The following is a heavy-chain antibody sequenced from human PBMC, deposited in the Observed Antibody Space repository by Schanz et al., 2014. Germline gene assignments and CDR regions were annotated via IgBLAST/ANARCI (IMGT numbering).Heavy chain of an antibody. CDR2: ISSGGSDT. D-gene: IGHD3-3*01. CDR3: AATTILAA. V-gene: IGHV3-11*04. J-gene: IGHJ5*02. Sequence: QVQLVDSGGDLVKPGGSLSLSCAASGFTFSDYYGSWIRQAPGKGPEWVSYISSGGSDTYYADSVQGRFTISMDNARNSLYRQMNSLRAEDTAVYYCAATTILAAWGQGTLVAVSS. CDR1: GFTFSDYY.